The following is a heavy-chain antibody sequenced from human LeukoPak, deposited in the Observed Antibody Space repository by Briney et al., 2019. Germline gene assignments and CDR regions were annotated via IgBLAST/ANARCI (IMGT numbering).Heavy chain of an antibody. Sequence: SETLSLTCAVYGGSFSGYYWSWIRQPPGKGLEWIGEINHSGSTNYNPSLKSRVTISVDTSKNQFSLKLSSVTAADTAVYYCARGRFLEWFSPDNWFDPWGRGTLVTVSS. J-gene: IGHJ5*02. D-gene: IGHD3-3*01. CDR2: INHSGST. CDR3: ARGRFLEWFSPDNWFDP. CDR1: GGSFSGYY. V-gene: IGHV4-34*01.